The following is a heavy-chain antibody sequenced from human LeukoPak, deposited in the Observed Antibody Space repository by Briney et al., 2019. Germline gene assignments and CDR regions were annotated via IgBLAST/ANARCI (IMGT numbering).Heavy chain of an antibody. CDR3: ALSLDYYYGMDV. D-gene: IGHD3-16*02. Sequence: GSLRLSCAASGFTFSSYEMNWVRQAPGKGLEWVSYISSSGSTIYYADSVKGRFTISRDNAKNSLYLQMNSLRAEDTAVYYCALSLDYYYGMDVWGQGTTVTASS. CDR1: GFTFSSYE. V-gene: IGHV3-48*03. J-gene: IGHJ6*02. CDR2: ISSSGSTI.